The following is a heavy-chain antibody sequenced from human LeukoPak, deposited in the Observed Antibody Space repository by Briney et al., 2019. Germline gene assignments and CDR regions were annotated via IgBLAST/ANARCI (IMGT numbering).Heavy chain of an antibody. CDR3: AKDLGYYDSSGSPGY. D-gene: IGHD3-22*01. V-gene: IGHV3-30*02. CDR1: GFTFSSYG. J-gene: IGHJ4*02. CDR2: IRYDGSNK. Sequence: PGGSLRLSCAASGFTFSSYGMHWVRQAPGKGLEWVAFIRYDGSNKYYADSVKGRFTNSRDNSKNTLYLQMNSLRAEDTAVYYCAKDLGYYDSSGSPGYWGQGTLVTVSS.